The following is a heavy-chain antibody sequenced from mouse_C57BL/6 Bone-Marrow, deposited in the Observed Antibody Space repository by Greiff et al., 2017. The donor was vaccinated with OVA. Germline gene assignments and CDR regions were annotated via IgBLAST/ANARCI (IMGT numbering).Heavy chain of an antibody. D-gene: IGHD2-4*01. J-gene: IGHJ3*01. V-gene: IGHV1-26*01. CDR2: INPYNGDT. CDR3: AREGHDSMFAY. Sequence: EVQLQQSGPELVKPGASVKISCKASGYTFTDYYMNWVKQSHGKSLEWIGRINPYNGDTFYNQKFKGKATLTVDKSSSTAHMELRSLTSEDSAVYYCAREGHDSMFAYWGQGTLVTVSA. CDR1: GYTFTDYY.